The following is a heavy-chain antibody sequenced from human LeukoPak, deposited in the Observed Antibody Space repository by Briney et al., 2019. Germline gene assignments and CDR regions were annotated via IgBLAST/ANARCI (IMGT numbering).Heavy chain of an antibody. V-gene: IGHV1-18*01. CDR1: GYTFTSYG. CDR3: ARDSFYYDSSGTFDY. CDR2: ISAYNGNT. D-gene: IGHD3-22*01. Sequence: ASVKVSCKASGYTFTSYGISWVRQAPGQGLEWMGWISAYNGNTNYAQKLQGRVTMTTDTSTSTAYVELRSLRSDDTAVYYCARDSFYYDSSGTFDYWGQGTLVTVSS. J-gene: IGHJ4*02.